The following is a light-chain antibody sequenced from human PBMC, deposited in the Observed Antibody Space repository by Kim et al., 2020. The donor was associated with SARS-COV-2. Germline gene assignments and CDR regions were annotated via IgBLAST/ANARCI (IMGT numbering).Light chain of an antibody. CDR1: KLGDKY. CDR2: QDS. V-gene: IGLV3-1*01. CDR3: QAWDSSTVV. Sequence: GSPGKTASITCPGDKLGDKYACWYQQKPGQSPVLVIYQDSKRPSGIPERFSGSNSGNTATLTISGTQAMDEADYYCQAWDSSTVVFGGGTQLTVL. J-gene: IGLJ2*01.